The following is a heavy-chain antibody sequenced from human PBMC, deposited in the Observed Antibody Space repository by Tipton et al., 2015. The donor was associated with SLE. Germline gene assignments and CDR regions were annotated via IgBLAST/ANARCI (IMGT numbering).Heavy chain of an antibody. CDR2: MYYSGSS. CDR3: ARYDFWSGQSLDY. J-gene: IGHJ4*02. D-gene: IGHD3-3*01. CDR1: GDSITSGYY. Sequence: LRLSCSVTGDSITSGYYWGWIRQSPGKGLEWIGSMYYSGSSYYNPSLKSRVIISVDTSKNQFSLKLTSVTAADTAVYYCARYDFWSGQSLDYWGQGTLVGVSS. V-gene: IGHV4-38-2*01.